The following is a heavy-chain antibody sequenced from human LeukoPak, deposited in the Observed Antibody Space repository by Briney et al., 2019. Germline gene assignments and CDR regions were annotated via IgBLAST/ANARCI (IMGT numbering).Heavy chain of an antibody. D-gene: IGHD3-10*01. CDR3: AKDRGYGSGSRYYYYYGMDV. CDR2: ISYDGSNK. Sequence: PGRSLRLSSAASGFTFSSYGMHWVRQAPGKGLEWVAVISYDGSNKYYADSVKGRFTISRDNSKNTLYLQMNSLRAEDTAVYYCAKDRGYGSGSRYYYYYGMDVWGQGTTVTVSS. CDR1: GFTFSSYG. J-gene: IGHJ6*02. V-gene: IGHV3-30*18.